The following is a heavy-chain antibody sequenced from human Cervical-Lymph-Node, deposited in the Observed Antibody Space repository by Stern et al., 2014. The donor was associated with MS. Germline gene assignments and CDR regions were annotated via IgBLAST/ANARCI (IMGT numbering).Heavy chain of an antibody. CDR2: IWVDGTTK. CDR3: ARGLYYFDY. V-gene: IGHV3-33*01. J-gene: IGHJ4*02. CDR1: EFTFNAYA. Sequence: VQLLESGGGVVQPGGSLRLSWAASEFTFNAYAMHWVRQAPGKGLEWVAVIWVDGTTKSYADSVKGRFTISRDKSKNTLYLQLNSLRAEDTAVFYCARGLYYFDYWGRGTLVTVSS.